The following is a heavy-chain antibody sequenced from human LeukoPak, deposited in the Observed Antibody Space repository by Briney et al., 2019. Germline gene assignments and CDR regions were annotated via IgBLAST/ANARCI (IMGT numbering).Heavy chain of an antibody. CDR2: INHSGST. D-gene: IGHD3-22*01. J-gene: IGHJ4*02. CDR3: ARLGIYYDSSGYYNYFDY. V-gene: IGHV4-34*01. Sequence: TSETLSLTCAVYGGSFSGYYWSWIRQPPGKRLEWIGEINHSGSTNYNPSLKSRVTISVDTSKNQFSLKLSSVTAADTAVYYCARLGIYYDSSGYYNYFDYWGQGTLVTVSS. CDR1: GGSFSGYY.